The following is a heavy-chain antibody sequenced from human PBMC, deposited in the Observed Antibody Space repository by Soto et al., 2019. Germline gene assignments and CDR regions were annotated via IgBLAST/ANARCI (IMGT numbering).Heavy chain of an antibody. CDR3: AKIPHYDILTGRYYYYYMDV. D-gene: IGHD3-9*01. Sequence: PGGSLRLSCAASGFTCSSYAMSWVRQAPGKGLEWVSAISGSAGSTYYADSVKGRFTISRDNSKNTLYLQMNSLRAEDTAVYYCAKIPHYDILTGRYYYYYMDVWGKGTTVTVSS. J-gene: IGHJ6*03. CDR2: ISGSAGST. CDR1: GFTCSSYA. V-gene: IGHV3-23*01.